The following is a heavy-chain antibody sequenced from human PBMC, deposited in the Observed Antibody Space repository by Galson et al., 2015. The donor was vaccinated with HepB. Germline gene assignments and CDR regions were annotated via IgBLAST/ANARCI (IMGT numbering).Heavy chain of an antibody. D-gene: IGHD3-3*01. CDR3: AGGNYDFWSGYYFYFDY. CDR2: IYYSGST. J-gene: IGHJ4*02. Sequence: SETLSLTCTVSGGSISSYYWSWIRQPPGKGLEWIGYIYYSGSTNYNPSLKSRVTISVDTSKNQFSLKLSSVTAADTAVYYCAGGNYDFWSGYYFYFDYWGQGTLVTVSS. CDR1: GGSISSYY. V-gene: IGHV4-59*01.